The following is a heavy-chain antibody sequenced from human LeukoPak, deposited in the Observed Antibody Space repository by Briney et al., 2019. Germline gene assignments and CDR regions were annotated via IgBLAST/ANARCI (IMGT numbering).Heavy chain of an antibody. Sequence: SETPSLTCTVSGGSISSSSYYWGWIRQPPGKGLEWIGSIYYSGSTYYNPSLKSRVTISVDTSKNQFSLKLSSVTAADTAVYYCARRVALWFGDGSMDVWGQGTTVTVSS. CDR1: GGSISSSSYY. CDR3: ARRVALWFGDGSMDV. V-gene: IGHV4-39*01. J-gene: IGHJ6*02. D-gene: IGHD3-10*01. CDR2: IYYSGST.